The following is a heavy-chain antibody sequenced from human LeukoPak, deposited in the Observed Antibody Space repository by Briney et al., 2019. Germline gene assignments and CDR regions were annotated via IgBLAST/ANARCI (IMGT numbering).Heavy chain of an antibody. D-gene: IGHD6-13*01. Sequence: ASVKVSCKASGGTFSSYAISWVRQAPGRGLEWMGWISTYNAITNYAQKLQGRVTMTTDTSTSTSYMELRSLRSEDTAVYYCARGEGQQQLSWGTHMDVWGKGTTVTISS. V-gene: IGHV1-18*01. CDR3: ARGEGQQQLSWGTHMDV. CDR2: ISTYNAIT. J-gene: IGHJ6*03. CDR1: GGTFSSYA.